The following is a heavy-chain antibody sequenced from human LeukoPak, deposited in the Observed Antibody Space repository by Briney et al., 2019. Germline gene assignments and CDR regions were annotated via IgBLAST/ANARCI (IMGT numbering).Heavy chain of an antibody. D-gene: IGHD3-22*01. Sequence: SETLTLTCTGSGGTISNYYWSWIRQPPGKGLEWIRYIYYTGSTNYNPYLESRVTISVDTSKSQFSLKLSSVTAADTAVYYCARAGYYYDSSGYCEGAYYFDYWGQGTLVTVSS. CDR1: GGTISNYY. V-gene: IGHV4-59*01. CDR3: ARAGYYYDSSGYCEGAYYFDY. J-gene: IGHJ4*02. CDR2: IYYTGST.